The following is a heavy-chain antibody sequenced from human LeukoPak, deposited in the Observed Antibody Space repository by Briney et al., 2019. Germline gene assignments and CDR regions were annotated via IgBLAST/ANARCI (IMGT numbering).Heavy chain of an antibody. V-gene: IGHV3-48*01. J-gene: IGHJ4*02. CDR3: ARESISGHRDFDY. CDR1: GFTFSSYS. Sequence: GGSLRLSCAASGFTFSSYSMNWVRQAPGKGLEWVSYISSGSRTIYYADSVKGRFTMSRDNAKNSLYLQMNSLRAEDTAVYYCARESISGHRDFDYWGQGALVTVSS. CDR2: ISSGSRTI. D-gene: IGHD1-26*01.